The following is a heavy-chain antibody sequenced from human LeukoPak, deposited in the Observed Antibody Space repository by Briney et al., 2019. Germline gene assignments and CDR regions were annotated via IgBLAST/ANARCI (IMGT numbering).Heavy chain of an antibody. CDR2: IWYDGSNK. V-gene: IGHV3-33*01. CDR1: GVSLSKYG. Sequence: GGSLTLSCAASGVSLSKYGMHGVRQAPGKGLEGVAVIWYDGSNKYYADSVKGRFTISRDNSKNTLYLQIKSLSAAATAVYSSATDLSLDYCDTSGSSAYWGQGTVVTVSS. J-gene: IGHJ4*02. CDR3: ATDLSLDYCDTSGSSAY. D-gene: IGHD3-22*01.